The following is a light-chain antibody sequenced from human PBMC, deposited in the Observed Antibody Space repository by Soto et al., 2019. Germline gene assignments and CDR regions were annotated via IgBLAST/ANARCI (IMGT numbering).Light chain of an antibody. CDR2: DAS. J-gene: IGKJ3*01. Sequence: DIQMTQSPSSLSASVGDRVTIICQASQDISNYLNWYQQKPGKAPKLLIYDASNLETGVPSRFSGSGSGTDFTFTISSLQPEDIGTYYCQQYDNPEFTFGPGTKVDIK. CDR3: QQYDNPEFT. CDR1: QDISNY. V-gene: IGKV1-33*01.